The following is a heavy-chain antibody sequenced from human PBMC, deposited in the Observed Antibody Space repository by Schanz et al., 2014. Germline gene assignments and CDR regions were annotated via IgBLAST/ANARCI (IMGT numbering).Heavy chain of an antibody. V-gene: IGHV3-21*01. CDR1: GFTFSDYS. CDR2: ISDSSSYI. D-gene: IGHD6-19*01. J-gene: IGHJ4*02. Sequence: EVHLVESGGGLVKPGGSLRLSCGASGFTFSDYSMNWVRQAPGKGLEWVSSISDSSSYIYYADSVKGRFTISRDNAKNLLYLQMSSLRAEDTAVYYCARDRVQYSSGRYSDSGGQGTLVTVSS. CDR3: ARDRVQYSSGRYSDS.